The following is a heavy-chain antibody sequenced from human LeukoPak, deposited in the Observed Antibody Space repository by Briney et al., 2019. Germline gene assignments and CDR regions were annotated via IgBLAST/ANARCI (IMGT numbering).Heavy chain of an antibody. CDR3: ARGGLLGYCSSTSCFCDY. CDR2: INWNGGST. V-gene: IGHV3-20*04. J-gene: IGHJ4*02. CDR1: GFTFDDYG. D-gene: IGHD2-2*01. Sequence: PGGSLRLSCAASGFTFDDYGMSWVRQGPGKGLEWVSGINWNGGSTGYADSVKGRFTISRDNAKNSLYLQMNSLRAEDTALYYCARGGLLGYCSSTSCFCDYWGQGTLVTVSS.